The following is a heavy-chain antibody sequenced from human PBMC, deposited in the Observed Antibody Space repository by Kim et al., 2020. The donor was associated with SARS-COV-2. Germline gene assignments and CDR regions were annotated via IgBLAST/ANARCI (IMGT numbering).Heavy chain of an antibody. Sequence: SQTLSLTCAISGDSVSSNSAAWNWIRQSPSRGLEWLGRTYYRSKWYNDYAVSVKSRITINPDTSKNQFSLQLNSVTPEDTAVYYCARGAEQLERYYYYYYMDVWGKGTTVTVSS. V-gene: IGHV6-1*01. CDR1: GDSVSSNSAA. D-gene: IGHD1-1*01. J-gene: IGHJ6*03. CDR3: ARGAEQLERYYYYYYMDV. CDR2: TYYRSKWYN.